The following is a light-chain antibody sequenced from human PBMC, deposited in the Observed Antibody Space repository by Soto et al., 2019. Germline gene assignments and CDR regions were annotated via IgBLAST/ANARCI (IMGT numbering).Light chain of an antibody. CDR3: QQYDT. V-gene: IGKV1-5*01. CDR2: DAS. Sequence: DIQMTQSPSTLSASVGDRVTITCRASQSISSWLAWYQQKPGKAPKLLIYDASSLESGVPSRFRGSVSGTEFTLTITSLQPVDFATYSCQQYDTFGQGTKVEI. J-gene: IGKJ1*01. CDR1: QSISSW.